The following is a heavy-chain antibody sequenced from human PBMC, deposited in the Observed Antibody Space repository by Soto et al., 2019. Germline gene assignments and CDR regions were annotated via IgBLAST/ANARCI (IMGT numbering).Heavy chain of an antibody. D-gene: IGHD5-12*01. CDR3: ARESGGATATLDYYYFYMDV. J-gene: IGHJ6*03. CDR2: INPNGGVT. Sequence: QVQLVQSGAEVRKPGASVTVSCRSSGDSFNDYYIHWVRQAPGQGFEWMGWINPNGGVTKYAQKFQGWVSMTRDTSIRTVDMQLSRLRSDDTAVYYCARESGGATATLDYYYFYMDVRGTGTTVTVSS. CDR1: GDSFNDYY. V-gene: IGHV1-2*04.